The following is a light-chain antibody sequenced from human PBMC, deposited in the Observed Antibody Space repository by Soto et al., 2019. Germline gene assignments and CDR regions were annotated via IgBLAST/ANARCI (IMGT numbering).Light chain of an antibody. CDR1: QSISSY. J-gene: IGKJ3*01. CDR2: AAS. V-gene: IGKV1-39*01. Sequence: DLQMTQSPSSLSASVGDRVTITCRASQSISSYLNWYQQKPGKAPKLLIYAASSLQSGVPSRFSGSGSGTDFTITITSLQPEDFATYYYQQSYSTPFTVGPGTKVDIK. CDR3: QQSYSTPFT.